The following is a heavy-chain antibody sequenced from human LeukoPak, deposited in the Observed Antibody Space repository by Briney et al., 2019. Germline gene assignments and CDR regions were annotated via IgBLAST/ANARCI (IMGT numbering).Heavy chain of an antibody. Sequence: GGSLRLSCAASGFTFSSYSMNWVRQAPGKGLEWVSYISTNSRTIYYVDSVKGRFTISRDNAKNSLYLQMNSLRAEDTAVYYCARGPPLFDPWGQGTLVTVSS. CDR1: GFTFSSYS. V-gene: IGHV3-48*01. CDR3: ARGPPLFDP. J-gene: IGHJ5*02. CDR2: ISTNSRTI.